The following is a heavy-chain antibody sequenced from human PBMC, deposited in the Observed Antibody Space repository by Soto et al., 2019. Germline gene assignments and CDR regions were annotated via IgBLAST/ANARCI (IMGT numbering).Heavy chain of an antibody. CDR3: ARYGGYSGYGAFDI. CDR2: IIPIFGTA. Sequence: VASVKVSCKASGGTFSSYAISWVRQAPGQGLEWTGGIIPIFGTANYAQKFQGRVTITADESTSTAYMELSSLRSEDTAVYYCARYGGYSGYGAFDIWGQGTMVTVSS. V-gene: IGHV1-69*13. CDR1: GGTFSSYA. J-gene: IGHJ3*02. D-gene: IGHD5-12*01.